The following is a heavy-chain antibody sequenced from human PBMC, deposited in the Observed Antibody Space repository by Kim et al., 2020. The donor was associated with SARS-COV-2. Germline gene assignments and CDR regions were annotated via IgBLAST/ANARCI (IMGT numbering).Heavy chain of an antibody. Sequence: GGSLRLSCAASGFTFSSHAMTWVRQAPGKGLEWVSGISRSGGTTYYADSMKGRFTISRDNSKNTLYLQLNSLRPEETAVYYCAKTLYSSSTDAFDIRGQGQMVTVSS. CDR2: ISRSGGTT. CDR3: AKTLYSSSTDAFDI. V-gene: IGHV3-23*01. CDR1: GFTFSSHA. D-gene: IGHD6-6*01. J-gene: IGHJ3*02.